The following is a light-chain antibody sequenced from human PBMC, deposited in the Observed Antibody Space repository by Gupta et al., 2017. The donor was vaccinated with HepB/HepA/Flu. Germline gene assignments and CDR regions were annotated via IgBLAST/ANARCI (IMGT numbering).Light chain of an antibody. CDR2: EVS. V-gene: IGLV2-23*02. J-gene: IGLJ2*01. CDR1: SSDVGIYNL. Sequence: QSALTQPASVSGSPGQSTTISCTGTSSDVGIYNLVSWYQQHPGKAPKLIIYEVSKRPSGVSNRFSGSKSGNTASLTISGLQPDDEADYYCCSYAGSSTVLFGGGASLTVL. CDR3: CSYAGSSTVL.